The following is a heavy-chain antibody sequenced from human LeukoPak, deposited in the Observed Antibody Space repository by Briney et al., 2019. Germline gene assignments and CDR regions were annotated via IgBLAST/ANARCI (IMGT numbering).Heavy chain of an antibody. D-gene: IGHD6-25*01. Sequence: ASVKISCKASGDTCTGYYMHWVRQAPGQGREGMGWINPNSGCTDYAQQFQGRVTTTRATSISTADKEPGRLMSDDTAALYCARSSSSVGWFDPWGQGTLVTVSS. CDR1: GDTCTGYY. CDR2: INPNSGCT. J-gene: IGHJ5*02. CDR3: ARSSSSVGWFDP. V-gene: IGHV1-2*02.